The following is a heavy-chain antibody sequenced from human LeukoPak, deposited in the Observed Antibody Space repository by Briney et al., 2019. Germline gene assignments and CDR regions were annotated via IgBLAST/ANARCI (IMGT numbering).Heavy chain of an antibody. Sequence: PSETLSLTCSVSGGSVSSGRFYWSWIRQPPGKGLEWIGYVSYSGSTNYNPSLKSRDTISVDTSKNQFSLRLSSVTAADTAVYYCAKEFSNCFDPWGQGTLVTVSS. CDR3: AKEFSNCFDP. J-gene: IGHJ5*02. CDR2: VSYSGST. CDR1: GGSVSSGRFY. V-gene: IGHV4-61*01.